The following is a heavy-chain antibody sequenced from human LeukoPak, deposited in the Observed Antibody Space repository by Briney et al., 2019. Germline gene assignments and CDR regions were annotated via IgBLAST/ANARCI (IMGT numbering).Heavy chain of an antibody. CDR2: INPNSGGT. J-gene: IGHJ4*02. CDR1: GYTFTDYY. CDR3: ARQATAAAATVFY. D-gene: IGHD6-13*01. V-gene: IGHV1-2*02. Sequence: ASVKVSCKASGYTFTDYYIHWVRQAPGQGLEWMGWINPNSGGTNYGQKFQGRVTMTRDTSISTAYMDLSRLRSDGTAVYYCARQATAAAATVFYWGQGTLVTVSS.